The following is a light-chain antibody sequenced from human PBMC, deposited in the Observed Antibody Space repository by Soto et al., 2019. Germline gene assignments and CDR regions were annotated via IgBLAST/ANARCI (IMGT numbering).Light chain of an antibody. CDR3: AAWDDSLNGLV. CDR2: SNN. V-gene: IGLV1-44*01. J-gene: IGLJ2*01. Sequence: QSVLTQPPSASGTPGQRVTISCSGSSSNIGSNTANWYQQLPGTAPKLLISSNNQRPSGVPDRFSGSKSGTSASLAISGLQSEDEADYYCAAWDDSLNGLVFGGGTKVTVL. CDR1: SSNIGSNT.